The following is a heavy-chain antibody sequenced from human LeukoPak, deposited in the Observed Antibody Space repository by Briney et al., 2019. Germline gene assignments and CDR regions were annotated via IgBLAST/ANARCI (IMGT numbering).Heavy chain of an antibody. CDR1: GGSISSSSYY. J-gene: IGHJ4*02. CDR2: IFHTGTS. D-gene: IGHD2-15*01. CDR3: ARQRIGSECYFDN. V-gene: IGHV4-61*05. Sequence: PSETLSLTCTVSGGSISSSSYYWSWIRQPPGKALEWIAHIFHTGTSKYYNPSLKSRVTISVDTSKNQFFLKLNSVTAADTTVYYCARQRIGSECYFDNWGQGTLVTVSS.